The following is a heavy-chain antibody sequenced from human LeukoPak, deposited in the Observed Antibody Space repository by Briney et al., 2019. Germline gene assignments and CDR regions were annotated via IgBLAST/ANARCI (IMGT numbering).Heavy chain of an antibody. V-gene: IGHV4-34*01. Sequence: SETLSLTCAVYGGSFSGYYWSWIRQPPGKGLEWIGEINHSGSTNYNPSLKSRVTISGDTTKNQFSLKLSSVTAADTAVYFCARVGYSYVINDWSRTGLGAYPTKYYYHMDVWGKGTTVTVSS. D-gene: IGHD5-18*01. J-gene: IGHJ6*03. CDR1: GGSFSGYY. CDR3: ARVGYSYVINDWSRTGLGAYPTKYYYHMDV. CDR2: INHSGST.